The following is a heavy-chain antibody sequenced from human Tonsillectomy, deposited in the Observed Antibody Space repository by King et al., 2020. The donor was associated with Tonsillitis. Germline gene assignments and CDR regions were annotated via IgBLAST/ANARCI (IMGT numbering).Heavy chain of an antibody. CDR2: INPNSGGT. Sequence: QLVQSGAEVKKPEASVKVSCKASGYTFTGYYMHWVRQAPGQGLEWMGWINPNSGGTNYAQKFQGRVTMTRDTSISTAYMELSRLRSDDTAVYYCARDYRFDWLLGYFDYWGQGTLVTVSS. CDR3: ARDYRFDWLLGYFDY. D-gene: IGHD3-9*01. V-gene: IGHV1-2*02. CDR1: GYTFTGYY. J-gene: IGHJ4*02.